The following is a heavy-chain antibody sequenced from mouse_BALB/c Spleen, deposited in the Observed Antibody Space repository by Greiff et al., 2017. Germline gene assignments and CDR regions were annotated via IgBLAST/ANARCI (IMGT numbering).Heavy chain of an antibody. J-gene: IGHJ2*01. CDR3: ARGGYEG. CDR1: GYTFTSYT. D-gene: IGHD2-2*01. Sequence: VKLQESAAELARPGASVKMSCKASGYTFTSYTMHWVKQRPGQGLEWIGYINPSSGYTEYNQKFKDKTTLTADKSSSTAYMQLSSLTSEDSAVYYCARGGYEGWGQGTTLTVSS. V-gene: IGHV1-4*02. CDR2: INPSSGYT.